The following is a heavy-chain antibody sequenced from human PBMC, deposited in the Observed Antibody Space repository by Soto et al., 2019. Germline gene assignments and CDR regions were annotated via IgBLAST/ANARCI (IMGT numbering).Heavy chain of an antibody. D-gene: IGHD4-17*01. V-gene: IGHV1-69*13. CDR3: ARDDPLQRLYYYYGMDV. J-gene: IGHJ6*02. Sequence: SGKVSCKASGGTFSSYAISWVRQAPGQGLEWMGGIIPIFGTANYAQKFQGRVTITADESTSTAYMELSSLRSEDTAVYYCARDDPLQRLYYYYGMDVWGQGTTVTVS. CDR1: GGTFSSYA. CDR2: IIPIFGTA.